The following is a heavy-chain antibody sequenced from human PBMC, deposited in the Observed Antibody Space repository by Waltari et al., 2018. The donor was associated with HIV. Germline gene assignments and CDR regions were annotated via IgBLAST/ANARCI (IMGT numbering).Heavy chain of an antibody. J-gene: IGHJ6*02. CDR1: GGTFSSYA. V-gene: IGHV1-69*01. CDR3: ASGRYYYDSSGYYCYYYDMDV. CDR2: IIPIFGTA. D-gene: IGHD3-22*01. Sequence: KKPGSSVKVSCKASGGTFSSYAISWVRQAPGQGLEWMGGIIPIFGTANYAQKFQGRVTITADESTSTAYMELSSLRSEDTAVYYCASGRYYYDSSGYYCYYYDMDVWGQGTTVTVPS.